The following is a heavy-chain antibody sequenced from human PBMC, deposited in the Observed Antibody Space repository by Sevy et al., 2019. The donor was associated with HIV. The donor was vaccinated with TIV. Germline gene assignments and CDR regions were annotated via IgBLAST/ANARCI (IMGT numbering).Heavy chain of an antibody. CDR2: SYFTGNT. CDR3: ARDSTTRPRVLDY. D-gene: IGHD1-1*01. J-gene: IGHJ4*02. CDR1: GGSISSYF. Sequence: SETLSLTCSVSGGSISSYFWTWVRLSPGKGLEWIGNSYFTGNTDDSPSLKSRVTLSLDTSKSQFSLTLKSVTAADTAIYFCARDSTTRPRVLDYWGQGTLVTVSS. V-gene: IGHV4-59*01.